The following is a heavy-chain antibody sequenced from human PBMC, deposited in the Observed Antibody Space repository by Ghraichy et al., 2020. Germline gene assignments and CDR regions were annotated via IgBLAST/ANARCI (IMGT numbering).Heavy chain of an antibody. CDR2: VYYSGTT. CDR3: ARTRHFTRIVVIISFDM. V-gene: IGHV4-39*01. CDR1: GGSISSSNYY. D-gene: IGHD3-22*01. Sequence: SETLSLTCTVSGGSISSSNYYWSWIRQPPGKGLEWIGSVYYSGTTYYNPSLKSRVTVSGDTSNNQFSLNLRSATAADTAVYYCARTRHFTRIVVIISFDMWGQGTMVTVSS. J-gene: IGHJ3*02.